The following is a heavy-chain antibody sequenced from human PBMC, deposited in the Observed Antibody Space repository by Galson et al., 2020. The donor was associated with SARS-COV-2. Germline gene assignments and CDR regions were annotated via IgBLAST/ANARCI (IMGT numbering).Heavy chain of an antibody. D-gene: IGHD3-10*01. CDR3: ARDEGQLLADYYGMDV. V-gene: IGHV3-48*03. Sequence: GEYLKISCAASGFTFSSYEMNWVRQAPGKGLEWVSYISSSGSTIYYADSVKGRFTISRDNAKNSLYLQMNSLRAEDTAVYYCARDEGQLLADYYGMDVWGQGTTVTVSS. CDR2: ISSSGSTI. CDR1: GFTFSSYE. J-gene: IGHJ6*02.